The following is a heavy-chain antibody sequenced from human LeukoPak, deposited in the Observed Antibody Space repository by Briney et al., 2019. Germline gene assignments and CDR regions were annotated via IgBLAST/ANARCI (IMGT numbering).Heavy chain of an antibody. D-gene: IGHD4-23*01. CDR3: ARDTLYGGTVAEYFQH. CDR1: GYTFTSYA. J-gene: IGHJ1*01. Sequence: ASVKVSCKASGYTFTSYAMNWVRQAPGQGLEWMGWINTNTGNPTYAQGFTGRFVFSLDTSVSTAYLQISSLKAEDTAVYFCARDTLYGGTVAEYFQHWGQGTLVTVSS. CDR2: INTNTGNP. V-gene: IGHV7-4-1*02.